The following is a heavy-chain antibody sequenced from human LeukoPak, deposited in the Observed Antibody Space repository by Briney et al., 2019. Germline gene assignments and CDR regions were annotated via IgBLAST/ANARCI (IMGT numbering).Heavy chain of an antibody. D-gene: IGHD1-26*01. CDR1: GGSISSGSYY. CDR3: ARRATQLSGFDY. CDR2: IYTSGST. V-gene: IGHV4-61*02. Sequence: SETLSLTCTVSGGSISSGSYYWSWIRQPAGKGLEWIGRIYTSGSTNYNPSLKSRVTISVDTSKNQFSLKLSSVTAADTAVYYCARRATQLSGFDYWGQGTPVTVSS. J-gene: IGHJ4*02.